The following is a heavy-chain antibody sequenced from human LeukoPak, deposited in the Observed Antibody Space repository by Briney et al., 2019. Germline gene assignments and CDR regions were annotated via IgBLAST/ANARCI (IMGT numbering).Heavy chain of an antibody. Sequence: SVKVSCKASGGTFSSYAISWVRQAPGQGLEWMGGIIPIFGTANYAQKFQGRVTITTDESTSTAYMELSSLRSEDTAVYYCARSNMIVVVMGAFDIWGQGAMVTVSS. CDR3: ARSNMIVVVMGAFDI. V-gene: IGHV1-69*05. CDR1: GGTFSSYA. CDR2: IIPIFGTA. J-gene: IGHJ3*02. D-gene: IGHD3-22*01.